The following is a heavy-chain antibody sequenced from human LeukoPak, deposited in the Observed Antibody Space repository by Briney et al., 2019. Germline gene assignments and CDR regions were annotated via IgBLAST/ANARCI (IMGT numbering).Heavy chain of an antibody. CDR1: GFTFSNHA. Sequence: GGSLRLSCEASGFTFSNHAMSWVRQAPGKGLEWVSVIYSGGSTYYADSVKGRFTISRDNSKNTLYLQMNSLRAEDTAVYYCAKALGYYYMDVWGKGTTVTVSS. J-gene: IGHJ6*03. V-gene: IGHV3-66*02. CDR3: AKALGYYYMDV. D-gene: IGHD3-16*01. CDR2: IYSGGST.